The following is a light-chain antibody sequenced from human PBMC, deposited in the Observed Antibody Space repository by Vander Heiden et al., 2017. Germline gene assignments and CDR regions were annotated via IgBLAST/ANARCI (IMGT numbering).Light chain of an antibody. Sequence: SSELTQPLSVSVALGQTARITCGGNNRGSKNVHWYQRKPGQAPVLVIYRDSNRPSGITERFSGSNSGNTATLTISRAQVGDEADYYGHVWDTRTASVFGGGTQLTVL. CDR3: HVWDTRTASV. CDR2: RDS. J-gene: IGLJ2*01. V-gene: IGLV3-9*01. CDR1: NRGSKN.